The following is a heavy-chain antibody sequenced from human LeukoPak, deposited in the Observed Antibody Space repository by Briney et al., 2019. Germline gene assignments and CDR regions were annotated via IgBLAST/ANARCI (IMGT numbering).Heavy chain of an antibody. V-gene: IGHV4-39*07. J-gene: IGHJ4*02. Sequence: SETLSLTCTVSGGSISSRAYYWGWIRQPPGKGLEWIGTMDYSGSTDYNPSLNSRVTISLDTSKKQFSLKLSSVTAADTAVYYCARTMRGYDVRHYFDSWGQGTLVTVSS. CDR1: GGSISSRAYY. D-gene: IGHD5-12*01. CDR3: ARTMRGYDVRHYFDS. CDR2: MDYSGST.